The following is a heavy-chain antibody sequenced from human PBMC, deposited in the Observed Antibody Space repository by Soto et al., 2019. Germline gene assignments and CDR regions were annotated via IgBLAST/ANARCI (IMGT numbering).Heavy chain of an antibody. D-gene: IGHD5-18*01. Sequence: QVQLVESGGGVVRPGRSLRLACEASGFSFSTYGMHWVRQAPGKGLQWVAVIWYDGTNTYYADSVKGRFTIPRDNSKDTLYLEMNNLRAEDTAVYYCARVEAPLIHSDHYYYGMDVWGQGTTVTVSS. V-gene: IGHV3-33*01. CDR1: GFSFSTYG. CDR3: ARVEAPLIHSDHYYYGMDV. CDR2: IWYDGTNT. J-gene: IGHJ6*02.